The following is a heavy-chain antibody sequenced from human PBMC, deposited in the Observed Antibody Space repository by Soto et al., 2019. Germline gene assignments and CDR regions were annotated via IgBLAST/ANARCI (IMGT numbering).Heavy chain of an antibody. V-gene: IGHV3-23*01. D-gene: IGHD4-17*01. CDR3: AKDSYGDYNGGFAS. CDR1: GFTFSSYS. Sequence: PGGSLRLSCAASGFTFSSYSMSWVRQAPGKGLEWVSAISGSGGSTYYADSVKGRFTISRDNSKNTLYLQMNSLRAEETAVYYCAKDSYGDYNGGFASWGQGNILNVSS. CDR2: ISGSGGST. J-gene: IGHJ4*02.